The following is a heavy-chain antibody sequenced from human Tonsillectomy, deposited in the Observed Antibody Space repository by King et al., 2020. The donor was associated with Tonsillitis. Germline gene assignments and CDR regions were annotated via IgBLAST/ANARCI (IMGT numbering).Heavy chain of an antibody. CDR2: IIPVLGIA. CDR3: ARLPSKDCTSASCREDF. J-gene: IGHJ4*02. D-gene: IGHD2-2*01. V-gene: IGHV1-69*09. Sequence: VQLVESGAEVKKPGSSVKVSCKASGGSLSSYAISWVRQAPGQGLEWMGRIIPVLGIADYAQKFQGRVTITADKSTSTAYMELSSLRSEDTAVYYCARLPSKDCTSASCREDFWGQGTLVTVSS. CDR1: GGSLSSYA.